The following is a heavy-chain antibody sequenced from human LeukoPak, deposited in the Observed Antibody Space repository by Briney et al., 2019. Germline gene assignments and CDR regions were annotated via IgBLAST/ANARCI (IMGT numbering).Heavy chain of an antibody. CDR1: GFSFSTYW. J-gene: IGHJ4*02. V-gene: IGHV3-7*01. CDR2: IKPDGSAN. CDR3: ARLGDSSGYYDF. Sequence: GGSLRLSCAGSGFSFSTYWLCWVRQAPWKGLEWVANIKPDGSANYYVDSVKGRFTTSRDNAKNSLYLQMNSLRAEDTAVYYCARLGDSSGYYDFWGQGALVTVSS. D-gene: IGHD3-22*01.